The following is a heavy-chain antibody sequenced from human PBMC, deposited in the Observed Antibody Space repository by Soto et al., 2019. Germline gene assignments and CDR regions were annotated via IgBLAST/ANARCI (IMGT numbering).Heavy chain of an antibody. V-gene: IGHV3-30*04. CDR2: ISY. Sequence: QAQLVESGGGVVQPERYLRLSCTASNFVFSVYSLHWVRQAPGKGLEWVALISYTISRDNSKNTLYLQMNSLRREDTAVYYCARDKDQYDFWGGTLDSWGQGTLVTVSS. J-gene: IGHJ4*02. CDR1: NFVFSVYS. CDR3: ARDKDQYDFWGGTLDS. D-gene: IGHD3-3*01.